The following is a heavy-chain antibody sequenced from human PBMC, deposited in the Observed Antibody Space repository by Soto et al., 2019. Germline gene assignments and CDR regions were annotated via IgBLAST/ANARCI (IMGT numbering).Heavy chain of an antibody. D-gene: IGHD3-3*01. CDR3: ARDFWSGYYSLRCYYYYMDV. Sequence: EVQLVESGGGLVKPGGSLRLSCAASGFTFSSYSMNWVRQAPGKGLEWVSSISSSSSYIYYADSVKGRFTISRDNAKNSLYLQMNSLRAEDTAVYYCARDFWSGYYSLRCYYYYMDVWGKGTTVTVSS. V-gene: IGHV3-21*01. CDR1: GFTFSSYS. CDR2: ISSSSSYI. J-gene: IGHJ6*03.